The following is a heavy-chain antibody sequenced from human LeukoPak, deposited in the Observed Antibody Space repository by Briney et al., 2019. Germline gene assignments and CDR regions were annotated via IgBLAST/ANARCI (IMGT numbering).Heavy chain of an antibody. D-gene: IGHD4-23*01. CDR3: ARSYGGNDVYYYYYMDV. CDR2: IYYSGST. CDR1: GGSIRSYY. J-gene: IGHJ6*03. V-gene: IGHV4-59*01. Sequence: SETLSLTCTVSGGSIRSYYWSWIRQPPGKGLEWIGYIYYSGSTNYNPSLKSRVTISVDTSKNQFSLKLGSVTAADTAVYYCARSYGGNDVYYYYYMDVWGKGTTVTVSS.